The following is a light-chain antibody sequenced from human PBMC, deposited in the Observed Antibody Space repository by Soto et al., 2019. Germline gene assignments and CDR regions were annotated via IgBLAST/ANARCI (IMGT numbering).Light chain of an antibody. V-gene: IGLV2-14*01. J-gene: IGLJ1*01. Sequence: QSLLTQAACVSGSTGQSITISRTGTSSDVGGYNHVSWYQQHPGNAPKLIIFEVRNRPSGVSDRFSASKSGNTASLTISGLQTEDEAVYYCSSYASSSSYAFGTGAKV. CDR2: EVR. CDR3: SSYASSSSYA. CDR1: SSDVGGYNH.